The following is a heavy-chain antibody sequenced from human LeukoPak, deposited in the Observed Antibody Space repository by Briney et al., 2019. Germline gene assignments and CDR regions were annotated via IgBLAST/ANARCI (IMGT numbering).Heavy chain of an antibody. D-gene: IGHD5-24*01. CDR2: ITNYGDAT. V-gene: IGHV3-64D*06. CDR1: RFIFTDYT. Sequence: PGGSLRLSCSASRFIFTDYTIHWVRQAPGKGLEYVSAITNYGDATYYADSVKGRFTISRDNSKNTVWLQMSSLRPEDTAVYYCVKDTRDTRDDYWGQGTLVTVSS. CDR3: VKDTRDTRDDY. J-gene: IGHJ4*02.